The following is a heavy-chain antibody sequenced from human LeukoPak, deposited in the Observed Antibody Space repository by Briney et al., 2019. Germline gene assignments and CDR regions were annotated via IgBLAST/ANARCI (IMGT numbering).Heavy chain of an antibody. CDR1: GGSISSGDYY. CDR3: ARDWGLRSGGSSYHRYYYGLDV. CDR2: IYYSGST. D-gene: IGHD2-15*01. V-gene: IGHV4-61*08. J-gene: IGHJ6*02. Sequence: PSETLSLTCTVSGGSISSGDYYWSWIRQPPGKGLEWIGYIYYSGSTNYNPSLKSRVTISVDTSKNQFSLKLSSVTAADTAVYYCARDWGLRSGGSSYHRYYYGLDVWGQGTTVTVSS.